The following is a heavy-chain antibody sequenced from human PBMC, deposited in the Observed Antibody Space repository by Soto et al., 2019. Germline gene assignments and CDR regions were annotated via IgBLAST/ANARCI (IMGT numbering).Heavy chain of an antibody. D-gene: IGHD5-18*01. CDR3: AKEGGGGTAMVTSYFDY. V-gene: IGHV3-23*01. Sequence: EVQLLESGGGLVQPGGSLRLSCAASGITFSNYALSWVRQAPGKGLEWVSGISGSGTGTYYADSVKGRFTISRDNSKSTLYLHMNSLRADDTAIYYCAKEGGGGTAMVTSYFDYWGQGTLFTVSS. J-gene: IGHJ4*02. CDR2: ISGSGTGT. CDR1: GITFSNYA.